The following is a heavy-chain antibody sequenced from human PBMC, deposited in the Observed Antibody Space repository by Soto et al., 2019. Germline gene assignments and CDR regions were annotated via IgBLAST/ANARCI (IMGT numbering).Heavy chain of an antibody. CDR1: GFTFSSYA. V-gene: IGHV3-30-3*01. Sequence: QVQLVESGGGVVQPGRSLRLSCAASGFTFSSYAMHWVRQAPGKGLEWVAVISYDGSNKYYADSVKGRFTISRDNSKNTLYLQMNSLSAEDTAVYYCARDRGSDSGHYYYSGMDVWGQGTTVTVSS. J-gene: IGHJ6*02. CDR3: ARDRGSDSGHYYYSGMDV. CDR2: ISYDGSNK. D-gene: IGHD5-12*01.